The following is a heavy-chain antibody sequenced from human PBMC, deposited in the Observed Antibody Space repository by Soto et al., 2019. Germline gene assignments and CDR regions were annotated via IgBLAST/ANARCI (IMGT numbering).Heavy chain of an antibody. Sequence: GAPRCSGAASVFSCESESVNVVAPAPGKGPEWVSGISGSGDSTYHANSVKGRFTISRDNSKNTLYLQVNSLRVEDTAVYYCAKGFGASHSPFDSWGQGTLVTVSS. J-gene: IGHJ4*02. CDR1: VFSCESES. V-gene: IGHV3-23*01. CDR2: ISGSGDST. CDR3: AKGFGASHSPFDS. D-gene: IGHD3-16*01.